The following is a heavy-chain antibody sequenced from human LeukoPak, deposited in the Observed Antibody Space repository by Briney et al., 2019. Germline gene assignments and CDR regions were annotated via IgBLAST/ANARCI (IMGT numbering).Heavy chain of an antibody. CDR2: IYYSGST. CDR1: GGSISSYY. D-gene: IGHD3-3*01. V-gene: IGHV4-59*08. J-gene: IGHJ4*02. Sequence: SETLSLTCTVSGGSISSYYWSWIRQPPGKGLEWIGYIYYSGSTNYNPSLKSRVTISVDTSKNQFSLKLSSVTAADTVVYYCATTKSKDITIFGVVIDYWGQGTLVTVSS. CDR3: ATTKSKDITIFGVVIDY.